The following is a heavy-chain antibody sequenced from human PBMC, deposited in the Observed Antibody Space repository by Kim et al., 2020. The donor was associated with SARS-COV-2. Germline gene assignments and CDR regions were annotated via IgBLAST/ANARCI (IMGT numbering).Heavy chain of an antibody. Sequence: SETLSLTCAVYGGSFSGYYWSWIRQPPGKGLEWIGEINHSGSTNYNPSLKSRVTISVDTSKNQFSLKLSSVTAADTAVYYCARDPKRYCSGGSCYSSAF. CDR1: GGSFSGYY. D-gene: IGHD2-15*01. J-gene: IGHJ3*01. CDR2: INHSGST. V-gene: IGHV4-34*01. CDR3: ARDPKRYCSGGSCYSSAF.